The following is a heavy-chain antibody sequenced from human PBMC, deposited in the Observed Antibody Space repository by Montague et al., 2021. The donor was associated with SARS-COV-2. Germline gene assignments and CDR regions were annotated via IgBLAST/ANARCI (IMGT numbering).Heavy chain of an antibody. Sequence: SETLSLTCAVSGISITNRNWWSWVRQPPGKGLELLGGIYSSGNTHYDPSLQGRATMSLDKSNNQVLLSLTSVTAADTAVYFCATTGLSGESWFDPWGQGTLVAVSS. J-gene: IGHJ5*02. D-gene: IGHD7-27*01. CDR2: IYSSGNT. CDR3: ATTGLSGESWFDP. V-gene: IGHV4-4*02. CDR1: GISITNRNW.